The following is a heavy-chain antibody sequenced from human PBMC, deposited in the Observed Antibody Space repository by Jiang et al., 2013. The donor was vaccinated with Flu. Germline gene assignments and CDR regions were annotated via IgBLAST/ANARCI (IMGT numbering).Heavy chain of an antibody. Sequence: GSGLVKPSETLSLTCTVSGGSISSYYWSWIRQPPGKGLEWIGYIYYSGTTNYNPSLKSRVTISVDTSKNQFSLKLSSVTTGDTAVYYCAGSAGFDFLLPPYYFDYWGQGTLVTVSS. CDR1: GGSISSYY. D-gene: IGHD3-9*01. CDR2: IYYSGTT. V-gene: IGHV4-59*01. J-gene: IGHJ4*02. CDR3: AGSAGFDFLLPPYYFDY.